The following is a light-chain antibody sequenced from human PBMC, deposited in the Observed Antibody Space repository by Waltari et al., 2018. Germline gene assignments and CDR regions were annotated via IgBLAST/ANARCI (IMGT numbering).Light chain of an antibody. J-gene: IGKJ1*01. V-gene: IGKV4-1*01. CDR3: QQYYSTPPT. Sequence: DIVMTQSPDSLAVSLGERATINCKSSQSVLYSSNNKNYLAWFQQKPGQRPKLLLYWASTRESGVPDRFSGSGSGTDFTLTISTLQAEDVAVYYCQQYYSTPPTFGQGTKVEIK. CDR2: WAS. CDR1: QSVLYSSNNKNY.